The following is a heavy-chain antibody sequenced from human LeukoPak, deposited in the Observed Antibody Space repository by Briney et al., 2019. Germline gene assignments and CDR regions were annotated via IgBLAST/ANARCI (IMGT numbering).Heavy chain of an antibody. Sequence: PRGTLRLSCAASGFTFSSYGMSWVRQAPEKGLECVSAISGSGGSTYYADSVKGRFTISRDNSKNTLYLQMNSLRAEDTAVYYCAKDISDSSGWNNYFDYWGQGTLVTVSS. V-gene: IGHV3-23*01. CDR3: AKDISDSSGWNNYFDY. CDR1: GFTFSSYG. CDR2: ISGSGGST. D-gene: IGHD6-19*01. J-gene: IGHJ4*02.